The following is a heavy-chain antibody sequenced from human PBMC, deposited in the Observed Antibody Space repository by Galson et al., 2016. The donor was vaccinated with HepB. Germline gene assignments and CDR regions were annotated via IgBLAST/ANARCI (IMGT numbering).Heavy chain of an antibody. J-gene: IGHJ2*01. V-gene: IGHV3-23*01. CDR1: GFTFSSYA. Sequence: SLRLSCAASGFTFSSYAISWVRQAPGKGLEWVSTISGSGGNTYYTDSVKGRFTISRDNSKNTLYLQMNSLRAEDTAVYYCAKDGRRIRAGGYFDLWGRGTLVTVSS. D-gene: IGHD6-13*01. CDR3: AKDGRRIRAGGYFDL. CDR2: ISGSGGNT.